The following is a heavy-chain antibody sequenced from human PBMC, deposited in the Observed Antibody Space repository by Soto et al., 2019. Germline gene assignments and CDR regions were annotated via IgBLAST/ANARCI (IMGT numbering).Heavy chain of an antibody. CDR2: IIPIFGTA. Sequence: QVQLVQSGAEVKKPGSSVKVSCKASRGTFSSYAISWVRQAPGQGLEWMGGIIPIFGTANYAQKFQGRVTITAAESTSTAYMGLSSLRSEDTAVYYCAIDYGDPVGTANYYYYGMDVWGQGTTVTVSS. V-gene: IGHV1-69*12. CDR1: RGTFSSYA. D-gene: IGHD4-17*01. CDR3: AIDYGDPVGTANYYYYGMDV. J-gene: IGHJ6*02.